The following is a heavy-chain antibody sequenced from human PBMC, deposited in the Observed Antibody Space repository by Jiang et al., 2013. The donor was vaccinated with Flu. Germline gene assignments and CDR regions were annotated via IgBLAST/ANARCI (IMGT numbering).Heavy chain of an antibody. CDR3: TRDDEKYYFDY. Sequence: VQLVESGGGLVQPGGSLRLSCAASGFTFSRYWMHWVRQAPGKGLVWVSRIHSDGTSTTYADSVKGRFTISRDNAKNTLYLHMNSLRAEDTAVYYCTRDDEKYYFDYWGQGTLVTVSS. CDR2: IHSDGTST. V-gene: IGHV3-74*01. J-gene: IGHJ4*02. CDR1: GFTFSRYW.